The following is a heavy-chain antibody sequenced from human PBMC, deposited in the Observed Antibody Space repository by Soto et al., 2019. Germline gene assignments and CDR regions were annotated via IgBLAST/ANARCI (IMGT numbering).Heavy chain of an antibody. CDR1: GYTFTSYG. CDR3: ARDRGYSSSFPRNYYFDY. V-gene: IGHV1-18*01. Sequence: QVQLVQSGAEVKKPGASVKVSCKASGYTFTSYGISWVRQAPGQGLEWMGWISAYNGNTNYAQKLQGRVNMTTETSTSTAYMELRSLRSDDTAVYYCARDRGYSSSFPRNYYFDYWGQGTLVTVSS. J-gene: IGHJ4*02. D-gene: IGHD6-6*01. CDR2: ISAYNGNT.